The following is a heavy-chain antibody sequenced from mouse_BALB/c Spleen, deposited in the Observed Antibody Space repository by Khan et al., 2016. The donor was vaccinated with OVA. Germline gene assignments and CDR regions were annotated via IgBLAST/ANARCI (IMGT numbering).Heavy chain of an antibody. CDR1: GYTFTSNT. CDR3: ARRTTVYTMDY. V-gene: IGHV1-4*01. Sequence: QVQLQQSGAELARPGASVKMSCKASGYTFTSNTMHWVKQRPGQGLEWIGYINPSSGYTNYNQTFKDKATLTADKSSSTAYMQLSSLTSEDSAVYYCARRTTVYTMDYWGQGTSVTVSS. D-gene: IGHD1-1*01. J-gene: IGHJ4*01. CDR2: INPSSGYT.